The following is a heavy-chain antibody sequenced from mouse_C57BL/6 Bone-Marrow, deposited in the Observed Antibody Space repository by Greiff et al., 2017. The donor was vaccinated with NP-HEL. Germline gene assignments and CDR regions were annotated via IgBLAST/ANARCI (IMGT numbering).Heavy chain of an antibody. V-gene: IGHV1-5*01. Sequence: VQLQQSGTVLARPGASVKMSCKTSGYTFTSYWMHWVKQRPGQGLEWIGAIYPGNSDTSYNQKFKGKAKLTAVTSASTAYMELSSLTNEDSAVYYGTRRGIYYDYDEDYWGQGTTLTVSS. D-gene: IGHD2-4*01. CDR2: IYPGNSDT. J-gene: IGHJ2*01. CDR3: TRRGIYYDYDEDY. CDR1: GYTFTSYW.